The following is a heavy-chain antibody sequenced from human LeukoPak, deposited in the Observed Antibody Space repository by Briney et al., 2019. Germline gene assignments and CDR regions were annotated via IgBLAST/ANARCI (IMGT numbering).Heavy chain of an antibody. D-gene: IGHD7-27*01. Sequence: PSETLSLTCTVSGGSINSFNYYWGWIRQPPGKGPEWIGSIYYSGSTYYAPALKSRVTISVDTSKNQLSLKLKSVTAADTAAYYCTRLDWGSRGSGSFDYWGQGSLVIVSS. CDR3: TRLDWGSRGSGSFDY. CDR2: IYYSGST. CDR1: GGSINSFNYY. J-gene: IGHJ4*02. V-gene: IGHV4-39*01.